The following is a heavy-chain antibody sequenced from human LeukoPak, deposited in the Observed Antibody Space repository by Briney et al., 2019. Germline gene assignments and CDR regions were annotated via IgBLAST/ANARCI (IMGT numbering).Heavy chain of an antibody. CDR3: ARDEYRNIVATSLLKPLDY. CDR2: ISAYNGNT. V-gene: IGHV1-18*01. J-gene: IGHJ4*02. D-gene: IGHD5-12*01. Sequence: ASVKVSCKASGYTFTSYGISWVRQAPGQGLEWMGWISAYNGNTNYAQKLQGRVTMTTDTSTSTAYMELRSLRSDDTAVYYCARDEYRNIVATSLLKPLDYWGQGTLVTVSS. CDR1: GYTFTSYG.